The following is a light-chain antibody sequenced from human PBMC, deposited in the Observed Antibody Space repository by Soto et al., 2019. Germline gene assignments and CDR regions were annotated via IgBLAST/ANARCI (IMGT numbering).Light chain of an antibody. CDR2: GAS. Sequence: EKVLTQAPGTLSLSPGERATLSCRASQSVSSSYLAWYQQKPGQAPRLLIYGASSRATGIPDRFSGSGSGTDFTLTISRLEPEDFALYYCQQYGSSPWTFGQGTKV. CDR3: QQYGSSPWT. J-gene: IGKJ1*01. CDR1: QSVSSSY. V-gene: IGKV3-20*01.